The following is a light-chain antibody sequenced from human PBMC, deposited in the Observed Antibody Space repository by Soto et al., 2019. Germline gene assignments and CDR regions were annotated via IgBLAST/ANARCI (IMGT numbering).Light chain of an antibody. V-gene: IGKV2-24*01. J-gene: IGKJ2*01. CDR2: KVS. CDR1: QSIERSDGNTY. CDR3: MQATHYRPYT. Sequence: DVVMTQTPLSSPVPLGQPASISCRSSQSIERSDGNTYLNWLHQRPGQPPRLLIYKVSHRFSGVPDRFSGSGAGTDFTLKISRVEAEDVGIYYCMQATHYRPYTFGPGTKLEIK.